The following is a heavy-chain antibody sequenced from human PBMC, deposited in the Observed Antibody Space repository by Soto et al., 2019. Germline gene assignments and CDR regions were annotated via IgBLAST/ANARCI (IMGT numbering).Heavy chain of an antibody. CDR1: GGTFSSYT. Sequence: QVQLVQSGAEVKKPGSSVKVSCKASGGTFSSYTISWVRQAPGQGLEWMGRIIPILGIANYAQKFQGRVTITADKSTSXXYMELSSLRSEDTAVYYCARDYYDSSGYLTRYFDYWGQGTLVTVSS. D-gene: IGHD3-22*01. CDR3: ARDYYDSSGYLTRYFDY. CDR2: IIPILGIA. J-gene: IGHJ4*02. V-gene: IGHV1-69*08.